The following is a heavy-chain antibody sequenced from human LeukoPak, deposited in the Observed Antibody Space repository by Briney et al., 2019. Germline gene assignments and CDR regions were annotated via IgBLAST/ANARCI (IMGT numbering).Heavy chain of an antibody. CDR1: GFTFSSYD. CDR3: ARGRGYYGSGSYYRGMDV. V-gene: IGHV3-13*04. Sequence: AGGSLRLSCAASGFTFSSYDMHWVRHATGKGLEWVSGIGTAGATYYPGSVKGRFTISRENAKNSLYLQMNSLRAGDTAVYYCARGRGYYGSGSYYRGMDVWGQGTTVTVSS. CDR2: IGTAGAT. J-gene: IGHJ6*02. D-gene: IGHD3-10*01.